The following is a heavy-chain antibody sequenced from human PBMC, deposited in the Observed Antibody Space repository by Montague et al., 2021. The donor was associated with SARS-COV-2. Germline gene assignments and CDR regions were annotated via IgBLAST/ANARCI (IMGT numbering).Heavy chain of an antibody. CDR2: IYYSGST. CDR3: ASPGGYCTGGSCYYVY. Sequence: SETLSLTCSVSGGSISTYYWSWIRQPPGKGLEWIGYIYYSGSTNYNPSLKRRVTISIDTSKNQFSLELSSVTAADMAVYYCASPGGYCTGGSCYYVYWGQGTLVTVSS. J-gene: IGHJ4*02. V-gene: IGHV4-59*01. D-gene: IGHD2-15*01. CDR1: GGSISTYY.